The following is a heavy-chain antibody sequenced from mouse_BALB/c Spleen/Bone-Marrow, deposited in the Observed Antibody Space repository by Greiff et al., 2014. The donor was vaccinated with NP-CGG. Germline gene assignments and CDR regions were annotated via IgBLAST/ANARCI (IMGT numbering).Heavy chain of an antibody. D-gene: IGHD1-3*01. Sequence: QVQLQQSGAELVKPGASVKLSCKASGYTFTSYYIYWVKQRPGQGPEWIGEINPTNGDSNFIEKFKNRATLTVDKSSSTANIQLSSLTSEDSAVYYCTRGRKWDFDYWGQGTTLTVSS. CDR2: INPTNGDS. V-gene: IGHV1S81*02. J-gene: IGHJ2*01. CDR3: TRGRKWDFDY. CDR1: GYTFTSYY.